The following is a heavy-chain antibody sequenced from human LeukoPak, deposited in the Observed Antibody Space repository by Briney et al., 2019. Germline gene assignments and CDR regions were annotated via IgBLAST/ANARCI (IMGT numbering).Heavy chain of an antibody. V-gene: IGHV4-38-2*02. CDR2: IYHSGST. Sequence: SETLSLTCSVSGYSISSGYYWGWIRPPPGKGLEWIGSIYHSGSTYYNASLQSRVTISIETSKNQISLRLNSVTAADTAIYYCAKSGGYGLIDYWGQGTLVTVSS. D-gene: IGHD1-26*01. J-gene: IGHJ4*02. CDR3: AKSGGYGLIDY. CDR1: GYSISSGYY.